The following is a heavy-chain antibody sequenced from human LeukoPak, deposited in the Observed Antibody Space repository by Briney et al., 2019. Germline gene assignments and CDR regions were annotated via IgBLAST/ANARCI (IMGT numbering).Heavy chain of an antibody. CDR1: GGSISSYY. Sequence: TPSETLSLTCTVSGGSISSYYWTWIRQPPGKGLEWIGYIYYSGSTNYNPSLKSRVTISVDRSKNQFSLKLSSVTAADTAVYYCARDRKGTLASELDYWGQGTLVTVSS. CDR2: IYYSGST. D-gene: IGHD1-14*01. J-gene: IGHJ4*02. CDR3: ARDRKGTLASELDY. V-gene: IGHV4-59*12.